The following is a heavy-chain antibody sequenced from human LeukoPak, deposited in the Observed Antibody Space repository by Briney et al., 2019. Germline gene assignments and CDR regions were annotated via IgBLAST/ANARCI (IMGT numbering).Heavy chain of an antibody. CDR1: GFTFNTYG. CDR3: AKGEGISWLSPDY. CDR2: VSFDGSNK. J-gene: IGHJ4*02. V-gene: IGHV3-30*18. D-gene: IGHD5-12*01. Sequence: GGSLRLSCAASGFTFNTYGLHWVRQAPGKGLEWVAVVSFDGSNKYYADSVKGRFTLSRDNAKRTLYLEMNNLRIEDTAVYYCAKGEGISWLSPDYWVQGSLVTVCS.